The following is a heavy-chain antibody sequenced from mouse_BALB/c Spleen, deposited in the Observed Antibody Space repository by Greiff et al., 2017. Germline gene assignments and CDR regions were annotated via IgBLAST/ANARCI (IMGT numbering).Heavy chain of an antibody. Sequence: ESGPGLVKPSQSLSLTCSVTGYSITSGYYWNWIRQFPGNKLEWMGYISYDGSNNYNPSLKNRISITRDTSKNQFFLKLNSVTTEDTATYYCARRLGEAYWGQGTLVTVSA. D-gene: IGHD4-1*01. CDR2: ISYDGSN. CDR3: ARRLGEAY. CDR1: GYSITSGYY. J-gene: IGHJ3*01. V-gene: IGHV3-6*02.